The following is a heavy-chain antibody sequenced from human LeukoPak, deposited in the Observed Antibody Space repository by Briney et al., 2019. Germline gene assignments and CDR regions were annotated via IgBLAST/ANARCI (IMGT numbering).Heavy chain of an antibody. D-gene: IGHD2-8*01. J-gene: IGHJ6*02. CDR1: GFTVSSNY. Sequence: GGSLRLSCAASGFTVSSNYMSWVRQAPGKGLEWVSVIYSGGSTYYADSVKGRFTISRDNSKNTLYLQMNSLRAEDTAVYYCASDGVSGVYYYGMDVWGQGTTVTVSS. V-gene: IGHV3-66*01. CDR2: IYSGGST. CDR3: ASDGVSGVYYYGMDV.